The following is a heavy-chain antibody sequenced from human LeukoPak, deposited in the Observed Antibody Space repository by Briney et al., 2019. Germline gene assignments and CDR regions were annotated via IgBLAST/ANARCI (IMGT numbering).Heavy chain of an antibody. Sequence: ASVKVSCKASGGTFSSYAISWVRQAPGQGPEWMGWINTNTGNPTYAQGFTGRFVFSLDISVSTAYLQISSLKAEDTAVYYCASQYYYNSGSYGYFDYWGQGTLVTVSS. CDR2: INTNTGNP. V-gene: IGHV7-4-1*02. CDR3: ASQYYYNSGSYGYFDY. D-gene: IGHD3-10*01. CDR1: GGTFSSYA. J-gene: IGHJ4*02.